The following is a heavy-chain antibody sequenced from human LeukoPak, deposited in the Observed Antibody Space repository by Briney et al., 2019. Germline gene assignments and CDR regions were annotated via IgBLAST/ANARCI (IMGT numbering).Heavy chain of an antibody. J-gene: IGHJ6*03. V-gene: IGHV4-59*01. CDR2: IYYSGST. CDR1: GGSMNTYF. Sequence: SETLSLTCTVSGGSMNTYFWSWIRQPPGKGLEWIGYIYYSGSTNYNPSLKSRVTISVDTSKNQFSLKLSSVTAADTAVYYCARVGYSLGQLLYYFFYMDVWGKGTTVTVSS. D-gene: IGHD2-2*01. CDR3: ARVGYSLGQLLYYFFYMDV.